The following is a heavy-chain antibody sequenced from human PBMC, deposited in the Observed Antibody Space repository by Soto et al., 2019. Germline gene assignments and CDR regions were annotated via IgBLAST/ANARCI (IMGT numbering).Heavy chain of an antibody. V-gene: IGHV1-2*02. CDR3: AREPMVRAAHGFDI. D-gene: IGHD3-10*01. CDR1: GYTFTGHY. J-gene: IGHJ3*02. Sequence: ASVKVSCKASGYTFTGHYMHWVRQAPGQGLEWMGWINPNSVGTNYAQKFQGRVTMTRDTSISTAYVELSRLRSDDTAVYYCAREPMVRAAHGFDIWGQGTMVTV. CDR2: INPNSVGT.